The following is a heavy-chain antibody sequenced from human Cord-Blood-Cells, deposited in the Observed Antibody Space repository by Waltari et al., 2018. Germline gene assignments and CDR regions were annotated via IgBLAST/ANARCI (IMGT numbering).Heavy chain of an antibody. CDR2: ISGSGGST. V-gene: IGHV3-23*01. CDR1: GFTFSSYA. Sequence: EVQLLESGGGLVQPGGSLRLSCAASGFTFSSYAMSWVRQAPGKGVGWVSAISGSGGSTYYADSVKGRFTISRDNSKNTLYLQMNSLRAEDTAVYYCAKETGYDILTCYYFDYWGQGTLVTVSS. J-gene: IGHJ4*02. D-gene: IGHD3-9*01. CDR3: AKETGYDILTCYYFDY.